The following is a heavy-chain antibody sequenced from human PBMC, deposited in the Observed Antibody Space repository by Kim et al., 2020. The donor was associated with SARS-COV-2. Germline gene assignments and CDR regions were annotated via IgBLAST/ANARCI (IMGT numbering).Heavy chain of an antibody. D-gene: IGHD6-19*01. CDR3: ARLLGGNSGWYFERFDP. Sequence: ASVKVSCKASGYTFTKYGMNWVRQAPGQGLGWMGWINTNTGNPTYAQGFTGRFVFSLDTSVSTAYLQISSLKAEDTAVYYCARLLGGNSGWYFERFDPWGQGTLVTVSS. V-gene: IGHV7-4-1*02. CDR1: GYTFTKYG. J-gene: IGHJ5*02. CDR2: INTNTGNP.